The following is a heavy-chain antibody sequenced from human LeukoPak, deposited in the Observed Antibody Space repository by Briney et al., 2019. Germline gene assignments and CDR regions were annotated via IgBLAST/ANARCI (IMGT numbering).Heavy chain of an antibody. CDR1: GFTFSSYS. Sequence: GGSLRLSXAASGFTFSSYSMNWVRQAPGKGLEWVSSISSSSSYIYYADSVKGRFTISRDNAKNSLYLQMNSLRAEDTAVYYCARDRWELSSIDYWGQGTLVTVSS. J-gene: IGHJ4*02. D-gene: IGHD1-26*01. CDR2: ISSSSSYI. CDR3: ARDRWELSSIDY. V-gene: IGHV3-21*01.